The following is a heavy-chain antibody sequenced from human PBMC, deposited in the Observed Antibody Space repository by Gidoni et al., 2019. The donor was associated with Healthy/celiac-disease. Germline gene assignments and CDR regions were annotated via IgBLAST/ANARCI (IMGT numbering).Heavy chain of an antibody. CDR1: GQSFSGYY. CDR2: INHSGST. Sequence: QVQLPQRGAGLLQPSETLSLTCAVYGQSFSGYYWSWIRQPPGKGLEWIGEINHSGSTNYNPSLKSRVTISVDTSKNQFSLKLSSVTAADTAVYYCARGSRIRGQWLYSNWGQGTLVTVSS. D-gene: IGHD3-22*01. V-gene: IGHV4-34*01. J-gene: IGHJ4*02. CDR3: ARGSRIRGQWLYSN.